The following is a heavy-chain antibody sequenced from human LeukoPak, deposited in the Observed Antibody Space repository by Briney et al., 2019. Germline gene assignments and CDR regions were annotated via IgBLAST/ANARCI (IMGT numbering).Heavy chain of an antibody. Sequence: SETLSLTCAVYGGSFSGYYWGWIRQPPGKGLQWIGEITLNGYTNYNPALKSRVTISIDTSKNEFSLKVSSVTAADMAIYYCAASGGPINWFDPWGQGTLVTVSS. CDR1: GGSFSGYY. J-gene: IGHJ5*02. CDR2: ITLNGYT. V-gene: IGHV4-34*01. CDR3: AASGGPINWFDP. D-gene: IGHD3-10*01.